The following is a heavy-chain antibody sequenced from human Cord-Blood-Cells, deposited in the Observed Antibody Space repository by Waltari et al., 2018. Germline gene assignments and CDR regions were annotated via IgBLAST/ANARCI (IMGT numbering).Heavy chain of an antibody. Sequence: EVQLVESGGGLVQPGGSLRLSCAASGFTFSSYWMSWVRQAPGRGLGWVANIKQDGSEKYYVDSGKGRFTISRDNAKNSLYLQMNSLRAEDTAVYYCAREGGIAAAGDYWGQGTLVTVSS. CDR3: AREGGIAAAGDY. J-gene: IGHJ4*02. V-gene: IGHV3-7*01. CDR1: GFTFSSYW. CDR2: IKQDGSEK. D-gene: IGHD6-13*01.